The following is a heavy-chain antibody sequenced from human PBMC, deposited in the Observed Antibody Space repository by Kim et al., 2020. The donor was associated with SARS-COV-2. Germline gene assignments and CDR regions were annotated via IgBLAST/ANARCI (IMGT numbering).Heavy chain of an antibody. D-gene: IGHD6-13*01. CDR1: GYTFTSYG. V-gene: IGHV1-18*04. Sequence: ASVKVSCKASGYTFTSYGISWVRQAPGQGLEWMGWISAYNGNTNYAQKLQGRVTMTTDTSTSTAYMELRSLRSDDTAVYYCARELENSSSWDRDNWFDPWGQGTLVTVSS. CDR3: ARELENSSSWDRDNWFDP. CDR2: ISAYNGNT. J-gene: IGHJ5*02.